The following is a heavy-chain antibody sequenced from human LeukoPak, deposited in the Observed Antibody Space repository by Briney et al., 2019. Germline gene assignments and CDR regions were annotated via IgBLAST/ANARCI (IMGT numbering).Heavy chain of an antibody. V-gene: IGHV4-61*02. CDR2: MYTSEST. J-gene: IGHJ5*02. Sequence: SETLSLTCTVSGGSISSGSYYWSWTRQPAGKGLEWIGRMYTSESTNYNPSLKSRVTISVDTSKNQFSLKLSSVTAADTAVYYCARGPSPRGWFDPWGQGTLVTVSS. CDR1: GGSISSGSYY. CDR3: ARGPSPRGWFDP.